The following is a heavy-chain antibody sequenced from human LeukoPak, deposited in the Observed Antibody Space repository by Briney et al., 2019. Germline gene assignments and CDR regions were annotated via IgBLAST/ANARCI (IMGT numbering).Heavy chain of an antibody. V-gene: IGHV3-7*01. J-gene: IGHJ3*02. Sequence: GGSLRLSCAASGFTVSSNYMSWVRQAPVKGLEWVANIKQDGSEKDYVDSVKGRFTISRDNAKNSLFLQMNSLRVEDTAVYYCGRHGGAFEMWGQGTMVTVSS. CDR2: IKQDGSEK. CDR3: GRHGGAFEM. CDR1: GFTVSSNY.